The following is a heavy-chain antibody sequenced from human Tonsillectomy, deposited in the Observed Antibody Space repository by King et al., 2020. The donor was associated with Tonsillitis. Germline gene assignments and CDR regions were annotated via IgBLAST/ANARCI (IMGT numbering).Heavy chain of an antibody. V-gene: IGHV4-30-4*07. D-gene: IGHD1-26*01. CDR2: IYYSGST. CDR1: GGYISSGGYS. J-gene: IGHJ5*02. Sequence: QLQESGPGLVKPSQTLSLTCAVSGGYISSGGYSWRWIRQPPGKGLEWIGYIYYSGSTYYKPSLKSRVTISVDTSKNPFSLKLSSVTAADTAVYYCARAVQTCVGASRGSVFDPWGQGTLVTVSS. CDR3: ARAVQTCVGASRGSVFDP.